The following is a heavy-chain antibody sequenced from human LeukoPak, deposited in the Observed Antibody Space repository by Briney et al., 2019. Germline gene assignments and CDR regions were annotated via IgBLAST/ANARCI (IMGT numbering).Heavy chain of an antibody. CDR1: GFTFSDYG. V-gene: IGHV3-30*02. Sequence: GGSLRLSCAASGFTFSDYGMHWARQAPGTGLEWVAFIRYDGNDEHYADSVKGRFTVSRDNSKKTLYQQMDSLKPEDTAVYYCVKDQATNWGQGTLVTVSS. J-gene: IGHJ4*02. CDR2: IRYDGNDE. CDR3: VKDQATN.